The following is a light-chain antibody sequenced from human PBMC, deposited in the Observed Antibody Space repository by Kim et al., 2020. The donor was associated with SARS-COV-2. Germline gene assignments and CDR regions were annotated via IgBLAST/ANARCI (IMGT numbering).Light chain of an antibody. CDR2: DAS. CDR3: LQQSTYPTT. Sequence: ASVVDDIAITCRPTQDSMNNLVCYQQKPGRAPQRLIYDASSLQSGVPSRFSGSGSATEYTLTISSMQPEDFATYYCLQQSTYPTTFGQGTPKEIK. J-gene: IGKJ5*01. V-gene: IGKV1-17*01. CDR1: QDSMNN.